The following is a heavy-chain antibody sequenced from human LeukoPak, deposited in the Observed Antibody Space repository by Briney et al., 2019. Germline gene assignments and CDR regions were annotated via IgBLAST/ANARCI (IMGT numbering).Heavy chain of an antibody. CDR1: GGSISSYY. Sequence: SETLSLTCTVSGGSISSYYWSWIRQPPGKGLEWIGYIYYSGSTNYNPSLKSRVTISVDTSKNQFSLKLSSATAADTAVYYCARDGYDSSGYEYFFDYWGQGTLVTVSS. CDR3: ARDGYDSSGYEYFFDY. D-gene: IGHD3-22*01. CDR2: IYYSGST. V-gene: IGHV4-59*01. J-gene: IGHJ4*02.